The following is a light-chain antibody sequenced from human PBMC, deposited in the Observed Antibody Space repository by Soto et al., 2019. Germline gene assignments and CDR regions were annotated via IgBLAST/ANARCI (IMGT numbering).Light chain of an antibody. CDR1: QSVTSTY. V-gene: IGKV3-20*01. J-gene: IGKJ2*01. CDR2: GAS. CDR3: QQYDSSPYT. Sequence: EIVLTQSPGTLSLSPGERATLSCRASQSVTSTYLAWYQQKSGQAPRLLIYGASSRATGISDRFSGSGSGTDFTLTISRLEPEDSAVYYCQQYDSSPYTFGPGTKLEIE.